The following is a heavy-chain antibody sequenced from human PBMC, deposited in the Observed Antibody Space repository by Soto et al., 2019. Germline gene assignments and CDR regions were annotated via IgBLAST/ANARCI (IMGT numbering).Heavy chain of an antibody. J-gene: IGHJ6*03. CDR1: GFTFSSYA. Sequence: GGSLRLSCAASGFTFSSYAMSWVRQAPGKGLEWVSAISGSGGSTYYADSVKGRFTISRDNSKNTLYLQMNSLRAEDTAVYYCAKDRGDYYDFWSGYYRHYYYYMDVWGKGTTVTVSS. V-gene: IGHV3-23*01. CDR2: ISGSGGST. CDR3: AKDRGDYYDFWSGYYRHYYYYMDV. D-gene: IGHD3-3*01.